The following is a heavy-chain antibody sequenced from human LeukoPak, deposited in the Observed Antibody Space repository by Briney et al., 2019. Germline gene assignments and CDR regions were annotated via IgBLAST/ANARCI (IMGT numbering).Heavy chain of an antibody. CDR3: AREGYYDFWSGKQTAVRFDY. J-gene: IGHJ4*01. V-gene: IGHV3-21*01. CDR1: GFTFSSYE. Sequence: GGSLRLSCAASGFTFSSYEMNWVRQAPGKGLEWVSSISSSSSYIYYADSVKGRFTISRDNAKNSLYLQMNSLRAEDTAVCYCAREGYYDFWSGKQTAVRFDYWGQGTLVTVSS. D-gene: IGHD3-3*01. CDR2: ISSSSSYI.